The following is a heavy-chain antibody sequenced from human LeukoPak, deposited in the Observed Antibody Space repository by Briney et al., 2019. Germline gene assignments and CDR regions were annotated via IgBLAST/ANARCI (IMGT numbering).Heavy chain of an antibody. D-gene: IGHD3-10*01. Sequence: SQTLSLTCTVSGGSINSGDDHWGWIRQPPGKGLEWIGYMYYSASTYYTPSLKSRVTISLDSSKNPFSLKLSSVIAAGTAVYYCARYHTSGVYSDSWGPGTLVTVSS. V-gene: IGHV4-30-4*01. CDR3: ARYHTSGVYSDS. J-gene: IGHJ4*02. CDR2: MYYSAST. CDR1: GGSINSGDDH.